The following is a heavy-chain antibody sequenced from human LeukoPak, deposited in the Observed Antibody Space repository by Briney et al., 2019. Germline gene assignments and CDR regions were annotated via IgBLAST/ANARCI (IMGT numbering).Heavy chain of an antibody. CDR2: IHHSGNRFESGST. CDR3: ASNASSGFFND. Sequence: SETLSLTCIVSGFSLSNNNYWGWIRQSPGKGLEWMGSIHHSGNRFESGSTHYNPSLKGRVTVSADPSKNQFSLTLSSVTAADTAVYFCASNASSGFFNDWSQGTLVTVS. V-gene: IGHV4-38-2*02. J-gene: IGHJ1*01. CDR1: GFSLSNNNY. D-gene: IGHD6-25*01.